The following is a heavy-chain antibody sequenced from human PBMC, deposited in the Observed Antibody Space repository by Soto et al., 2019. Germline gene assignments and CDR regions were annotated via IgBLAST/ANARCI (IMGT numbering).Heavy chain of an antibody. CDR2: IWYDGSKK. Sequence: QVQVVESGGGVVQPGRSLRLSCAASGFTFSSFGMHWVRQAPGKGLEWVSLIWYDGSKKSYGDSVKGRFTISRDNSRNTVYLQMNGLRADDTAVYYCARDASYDSLWSGYYPSRNGMDVWGQGTTVTVSS. V-gene: IGHV3-33*01. CDR1: GFTFSSFG. J-gene: IGHJ6*02. CDR3: ARDASYDSLWSGYYPSRNGMDV. D-gene: IGHD3-3*01.